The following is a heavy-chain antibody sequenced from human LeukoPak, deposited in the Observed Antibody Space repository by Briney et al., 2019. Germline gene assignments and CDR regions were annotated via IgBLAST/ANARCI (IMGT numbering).Heavy chain of an antibody. V-gene: IGHV7-4-1*02. J-gene: IGHJ4*02. Sequence: ASVKVSCKASGYTFTSYAMNWVRQAPGQGLEWMGWINTNTGNPTYAQGFTGRFVFSLDTSVSTAYLQISSLKTEDTAVYYCARGPHVDATMGKNVDYWGQGTLVTVSS. D-gene: IGHD5-18*01. CDR2: INTNTGNP. CDR3: ARGPHVDATMGKNVDY. CDR1: GYTFTSYA.